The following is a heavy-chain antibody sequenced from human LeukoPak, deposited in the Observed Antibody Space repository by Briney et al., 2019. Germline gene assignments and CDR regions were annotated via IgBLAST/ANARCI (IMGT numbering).Heavy chain of an antibody. D-gene: IGHD3-22*01. CDR2: ISWNSGSI. CDR1: GFTFSNYA. Sequence: PGGSLRLSCAASGFTFSNYAMSWVRQAPGKGLEWVSGISWNSGSIGYADSVKGRFTISRDNAKNSLYLQMNSLRAEDTALYYCAKDPNYYDSSGYFDYWGQGTLVTVSS. CDR3: AKDPNYYDSSGYFDY. J-gene: IGHJ4*02. V-gene: IGHV3-9*01.